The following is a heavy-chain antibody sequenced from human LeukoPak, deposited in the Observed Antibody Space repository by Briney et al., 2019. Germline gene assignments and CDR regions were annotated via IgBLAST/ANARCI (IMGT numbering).Heavy chain of an antibody. CDR1: GFTFSSYA. V-gene: IGHV3-11*01. D-gene: IGHD2-15*01. J-gene: IGHJ4*02. Sequence: GGSLRLSCAASGFTFSSYAMSWIRQAPGKGLEWVSYISGSGTARHYADSVRGRFTISRDNAKNSLYLQMNSLRAEDAAVYYCARVTNTQAGFFNYWGQGILVIVSS. CDR2: ISGSGTAR. CDR3: ARVTNTQAGFFNY.